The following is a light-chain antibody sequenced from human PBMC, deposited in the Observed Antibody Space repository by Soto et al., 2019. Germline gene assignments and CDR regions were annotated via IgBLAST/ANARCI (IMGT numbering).Light chain of an antibody. Sequence: DIQMTQSPSTLSASVGVRVTITCRASQSISSWLAWYQQKPGKAPNLLIYKASSLESGVPSRFSGSGPGTDFALTINSLQSDDFATYNCQLYYTYPRTFGQGPNVEIK. J-gene: IGKJ1*01. CDR3: QLYYTYPRT. CDR1: QSISSW. CDR2: KAS. V-gene: IGKV1-5*03.